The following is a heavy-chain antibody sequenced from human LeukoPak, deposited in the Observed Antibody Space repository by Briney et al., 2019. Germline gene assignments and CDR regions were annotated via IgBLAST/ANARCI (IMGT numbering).Heavy chain of an antibody. Sequence: GASVKVSCKASGYTFTGYYMHWVRQAPGQGLEWMGWINPNSGGTNYAQKFQGRVTMTRDTSISTAYMELSRLRSDDTAVYYCARASRWVVPAAIRWFREDWFDPWGQGTLVTVSS. CDR1: GYTFTGYY. CDR3: ARASRWVVPAAIRWFREDWFDP. D-gene: IGHD2-2*01. V-gene: IGHV1-2*02. CDR2: INPNSGGT. J-gene: IGHJ5*02.